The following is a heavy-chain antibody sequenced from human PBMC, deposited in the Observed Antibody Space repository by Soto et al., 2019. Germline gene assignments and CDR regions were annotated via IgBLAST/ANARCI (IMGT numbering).Heavy chain of an antibody. CDR2: IKTNTEGGTT. Sequence: EVQLVESGGGFIYPGGSLRLSCAASGLTISNAWMNWVRQAPGKGLEWVGRIKTNTEGGTTDYAAAVKGRLTVSRDDSKNTLYLQMNSLKTEDTAVYYCTTGSVGGVWGQGNTVTVSS. CDR3: TTGSVGGV. J-gene: IGHJ6*02. V-gene: IGHV3-15*07. D-gene: IGHD2-15*01. CDR1: GLTISNAW.